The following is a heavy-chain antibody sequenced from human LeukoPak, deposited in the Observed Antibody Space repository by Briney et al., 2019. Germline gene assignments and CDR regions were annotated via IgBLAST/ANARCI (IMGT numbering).Heavy chain of an antibody. J-gene: IGHJ6*03. CDR1: GFTFSSYW. CDR2: IKQDGSEK. V-gene: IGHV3-7*01. Sequence: GGSLRLSCATSGFTFSSYWMNWVRQAPGKGLEWVANIKQDGSEKHYVDSVKGRFTISRDNAKNSLYLQMNSLRADDTAVYYCARDAFSYYYYYMDVWGKGTTVTVSS. CDR3: ARDAFSYYYYYMDV.